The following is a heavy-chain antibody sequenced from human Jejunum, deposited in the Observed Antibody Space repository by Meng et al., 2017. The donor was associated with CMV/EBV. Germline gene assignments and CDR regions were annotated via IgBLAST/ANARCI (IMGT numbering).Heavy chain of an antibody. D-gene: IGHD5-24*01. CDR2: IDPNTGNP. Sequence: VRLVQSWSEWKQPGGSVKVSCRPSGYTFTSYAINWVRQAPGQGPDWMGWIDPNTGNPTYDQGFTGRFVFSLDTSVSTAYLQINSLRADDTAVYYCARDSPLDGYSLLDYWGQGTLVTVSS. CDR1: GYTFTSYA. J-gene: IGHJ4*02. CDR3: ARDSPLDGYSLLDY. V-gene: IGHV7-4-1*02.